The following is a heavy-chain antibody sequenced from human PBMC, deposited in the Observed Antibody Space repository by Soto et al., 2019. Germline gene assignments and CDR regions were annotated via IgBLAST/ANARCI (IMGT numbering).Heavy chain of an antibody. D-gene: IGHD6-19*01. V-gene: IGHV1-18*01. Sequence: QVQLVQSGVEVKKPGASVRVSCKASGYTFISYGISWLRQAPGQGPEWMGWISTYNGNTNYAQKVQGRVTMTTDTSTSPAYMELRSLRSDDTAVYYCARDGASDWRTLGNWFDPWRKGTLVTVS. CDR1: GYTFISYG. J-gene: IGHJ5*02. CDR2: ISTYNGNT. CDR3: ARDGASDWRTLGNWFDP.